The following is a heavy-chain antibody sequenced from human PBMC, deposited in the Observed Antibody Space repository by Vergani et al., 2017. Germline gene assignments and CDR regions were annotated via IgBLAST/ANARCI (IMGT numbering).Heavy chain of an antibody. J-gene: IGHJ4*02. CDR1: GFTFSGYG. D-gene: IGHD5-12*01. CDR3: TKGSRGYTGYFFDY. CDR2: ISFDESNK. V-gene: IGHV3-30*18. Sequence: QVQLLESGGGVVQPGRSLRLSCAASGFTFSGYGMHWVRQAPGKGLEWVAVISFDESNKYYADSVMGRFTISRDNSKNTMHLQMNSLRADDTAVYYCTKGSRGYTGYFFDYWGQGALATVSS.